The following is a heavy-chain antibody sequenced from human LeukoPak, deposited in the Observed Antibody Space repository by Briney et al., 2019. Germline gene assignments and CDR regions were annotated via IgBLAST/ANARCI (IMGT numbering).Heavy chain of an antibody. CDR1: GFTFSSYA. CDR2: ISGSGGST. V-gene: IGHV3-23*01. D-gene: IGHD3-10*01. Sequence: PGGSLRLSCAASGFTFSSYAMSWVRQAPGKGLEWVSAISGSGGSTYYADSVEGRFTISRDNSKNTLYLQMNSLRAEDTAVYYCAKGGVWFGELDYWGQGTLVTVSS. J-gene: IGHJ4*02. CDR3: AKGGVWFGELDY.